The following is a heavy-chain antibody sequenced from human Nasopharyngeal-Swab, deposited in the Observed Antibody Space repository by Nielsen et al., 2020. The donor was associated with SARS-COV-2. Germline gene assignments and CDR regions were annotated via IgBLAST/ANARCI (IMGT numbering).Heavy chain of an antibody. CDR2: IDDNRMT. CDR3: ARGKAAHNWFDP. Sequence: SETLSLTCSVSGGSVRSYYWAWIRQPPGKGLEWIGHIDDNRMTKYNPSLKGRVTTSVDTSRRLISLKLTSVTTADTAVYYCARGKAAHNWFDPWGQGTLVTVSS. CDR1: GGSVRSYY. V-gene: IGHV4-59*02. D-gene: IGHD6-6*01. J-gene: IGHJ5*02.